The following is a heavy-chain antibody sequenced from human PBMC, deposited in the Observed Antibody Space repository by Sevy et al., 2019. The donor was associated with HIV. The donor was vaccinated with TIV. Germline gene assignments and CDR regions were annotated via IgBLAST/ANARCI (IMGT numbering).Heavy chain of an antibody. J-gene: IGHJ6*03. CDR2: ITGSGVST. CDR3: AKPWSGSYGCYYYFYYLDV. V-gene: IGHV3-23*01. Sequence: GGSLRLSCAASGFTFSNYAMTWVRQAPGKGLEWVSSITGSGVSTLYIDSVRGRFTISRDNSKNMVHLQMSSLRAEDTAIYYCAKPWSGSYGCYYYFYYLDVWGRGTTVTVSS. CDR1: GFTFSNYA. D-gene: IGHD1-26*01.